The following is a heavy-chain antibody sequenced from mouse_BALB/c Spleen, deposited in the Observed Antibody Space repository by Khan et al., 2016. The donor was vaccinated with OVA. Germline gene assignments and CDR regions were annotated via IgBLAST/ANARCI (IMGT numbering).Heavy chain of an antibody. CDR1: GFSFSSYS. V-gene: IGHV5-6*01. CDR3: ADHLTGSIAY. D-gene: IGHD4-1*01. Sequence: EVQLVESGRGLVKPAESLSLTCTVSGFSFSSYSVCWVRQTPEKRLEWVAAISSDGGYTYYPASVKRRITIYRDNDKTTLYLQMSELKSEDTDMYYYADHLTGSIAYWGQGTPVTVSA. CDR2: ISSDGGYT. J-gene: IGHJ3*01.